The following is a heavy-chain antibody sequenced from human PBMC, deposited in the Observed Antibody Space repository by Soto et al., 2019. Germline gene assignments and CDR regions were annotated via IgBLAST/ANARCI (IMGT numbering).Heavy chain of an antibody. CDR2: ISSSSSYI. CDR1: GFTFSSYS. V-gene: IGHV3-21*01. D-gene: IGHD6-13*01. Sequence: KSGGSLRLSCAASGFTFSSYSMNWVRQAPGKGLEWVSSISSSSSYIYYADSVRCRFTISRDNAKNSLYLQMNSPRAEDMAVYYYARDPHSSSWYYYYGMDVSGQGPTGTVS. CDR3: ARDPHSSSWYYYYGMDV. J-gene: IGHJ6*02.